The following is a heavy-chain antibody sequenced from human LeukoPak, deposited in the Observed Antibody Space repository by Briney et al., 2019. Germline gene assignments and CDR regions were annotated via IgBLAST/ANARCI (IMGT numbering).Heavy chain of an antibody. V-gene: IGHV4-4*02. J-gene: IGHJ4*02. D-gene: IGHD4-17*01. CDR1: GGSISSTNW. CDR2: IYHSGST. CDR3: ARNYGVPSYYFDF. Sequence: PSGTLSLTCAVSGGSISSTNWWTWVRQPPGKGLEWIGEIYHSGSTNYNPSLKSRVTISVDKSKNQFSLNLSSVTAADTAVYYCARNYGVPSYYFDFWGQGTLVTISS.